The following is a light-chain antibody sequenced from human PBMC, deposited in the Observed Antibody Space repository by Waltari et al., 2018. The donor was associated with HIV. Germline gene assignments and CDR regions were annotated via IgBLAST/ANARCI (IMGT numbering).Light chain of an antibody. V-gene: IGLV2-11*01. CDR1: GSDVGNFNF. CDR3: CTYAAKYVL. Sequence: QSALTQPRPVSGSPGQLVTISSTRTGSDVGNFNFVSWYQQLPAKAPKLLIYDVTKRPSGVPDRFSGSKSGDTASLTISGLQAEDEADYYCCTYAAKYVLFGGGTNLTVL. CDR2: DVT. J-gene: IGLJ2*01.